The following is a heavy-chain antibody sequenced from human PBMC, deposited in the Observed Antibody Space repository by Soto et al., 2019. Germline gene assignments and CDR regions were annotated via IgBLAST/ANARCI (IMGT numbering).Heavy chain of an antibody. Sequence: ETLSLTCTVSGGSISSYYWSWIRQPPGKGLEWIGYIYYSGSTNYNPSLKSRVTISVDTSKNQFSLKLSSVTAADTAVYYCARDDLGCSGGSCYPDYGMDVWGQGTTVTVSS. CDR1: GGSISSYY. J-gene: IGHJ6*02. CDR3: ARDDLGCSGGSCYPDYGMDV. CDR2: IYYSGST. D-gene: IGHD2-15*01. V-gene: IGHV4-59*01.